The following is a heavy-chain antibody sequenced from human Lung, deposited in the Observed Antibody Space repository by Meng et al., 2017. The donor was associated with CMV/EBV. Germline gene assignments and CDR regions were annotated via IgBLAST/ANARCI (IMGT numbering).Heavy chain of an antibody. Sequence: YTFSGYDMHWVRQAPGQGLEWMGWINANSGGTNYAQKFQGRVTVTRDTSISTAYMELSRLRSDDTAVYYCARAGDCSGGRCSGWFDPWGQGTLVTVSS. J-gene: IGHJ5*02. CDR3: ARAGDCSGGRCSGWFDP. V-gene: IGHV1-2*02. CDR2: INANSGGT. CDR1: YTFSGYD. D-gene: IGHD2-15*01.